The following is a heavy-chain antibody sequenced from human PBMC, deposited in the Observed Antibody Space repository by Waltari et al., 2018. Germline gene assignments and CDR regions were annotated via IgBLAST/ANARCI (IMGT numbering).Heavy chain of an antibody. CDR2: ISSSSSYI. Sequence: EVQLVESGGGLVKPGGSLRLSWAAPGLTLSSYSMNWVRQAPGKGLEWVSSISSSSSYIYYADSVKGRFTISRDNAKNSLYLQMNSLRAEDTAVYYCAREAGTTNWFDPWGQGTLVTVSS. V-gene: IGHV3-21*01. CDR1: GLTLSSYS. CDR3: AREAGTTNWFDP. D-gene: IGHD1-7*01. J-gene: IGHJ5*02.